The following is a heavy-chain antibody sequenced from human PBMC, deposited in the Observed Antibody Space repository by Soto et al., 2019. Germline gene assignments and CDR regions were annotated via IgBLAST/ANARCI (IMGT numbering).Heavy chain of an antibody. V-gene: IGHV3-23*01. Sequence: QPGGSLRLSCAASGFTFSSYAMSWVRQAPGKGLEWVSAISGSGGSTYYADSVKGRFTISRDNSKNTLYLQMNSLRAEDTAVYYCAKSGPTNENVLRFLEWLLRNWFDPWGQGTLVTVSS. CDR2: ISGSGGST. CDR1: GFTFSSYA. CDR3: AKSGPTNENVLRFLEWLLRNWFDP. J-gene: IGHJ5*02. D-gene: IGHD3-3*01.